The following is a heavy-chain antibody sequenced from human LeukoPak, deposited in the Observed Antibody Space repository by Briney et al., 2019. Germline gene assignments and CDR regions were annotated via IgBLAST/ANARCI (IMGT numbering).Heavy chain of an antibody. J-gene: IGHJ4*02. CDR3: ARKAYGDYQYYFDY. Sequence: SETLSLTCAVYGGSFSGYYWSWIRQPPGKGLEWIGEINHSGSTNYNPSLKSRVTISVDTSKNQFSLKLSSVTAADTAVYYCARKAYGDYQYYFDYWGQGTLVTVSS. CDR1: GGSFSGYY. V-gene: IGHV4-34*01. CDR2: INHSGST. D-gene: IGHD4-17*01.